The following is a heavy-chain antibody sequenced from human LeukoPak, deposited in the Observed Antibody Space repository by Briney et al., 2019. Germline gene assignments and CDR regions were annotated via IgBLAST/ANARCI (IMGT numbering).Heavy chain of an antibody. V-gene: IGHV3-48*03. CDR1: GFNFRSYE. D-gene: IGHD6-19*01. Sequence: GGSLRLSCAASGFNFRSYEMNWVRQAPGKGLEWVSYISNTDETRTYADSVKGRFTISRDDAKNSLHLEMNSLRAEDTAVYYCAREIVSAVAGNFDYWGQGTLVTVSS. J-gene: IGHJ4*02. CDR3: AREIVSAVAGNFDY. CDR2: ISNTDETR.